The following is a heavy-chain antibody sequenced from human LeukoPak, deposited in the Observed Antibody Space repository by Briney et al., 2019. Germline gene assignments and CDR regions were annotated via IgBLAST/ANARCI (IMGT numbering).Heavy chain of an antibody. Sequence: PSETLSLTCSVSGGSISSGGYYWSWIRQPPGKGLEWIVSIYYSGSTYYNPSLKSRVTISVDTSKNQVSLRLSSVTAADTAVYYCASGHYDSSGYYYPFDYWGQGTRVTVSS. J-gene: IGHJ4*02. CDR2: IYYSGST. CDR1: GGSISSGGYY. CDR3: ASGHYDSSGYYYPFDY. V-gene: IGHV4-39*01. D-gene: IGHD3-22*01.